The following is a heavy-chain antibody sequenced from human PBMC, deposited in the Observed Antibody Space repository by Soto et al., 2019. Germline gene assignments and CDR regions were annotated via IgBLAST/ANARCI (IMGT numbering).Heavy chain of an antibody. CDR1: GFTFSNSW. D-gene: IGHD2-2*01. V-gene: IGHV3-74*01. CDR2: INADGTST. CDR3: VKVLARGVGVPRFYFDS. Sequence: TGGSLRLSCAASGFTFSNSWMHWVRQVSGKGLEWVSRINADGTSTSYADSVKGRFTISRDNAKNTLYLHVNSLRAEDTAVYYCVKVLARGVGVPRFYFDSWGQGTQVTVSS. J-gene: IGHJ4*02.